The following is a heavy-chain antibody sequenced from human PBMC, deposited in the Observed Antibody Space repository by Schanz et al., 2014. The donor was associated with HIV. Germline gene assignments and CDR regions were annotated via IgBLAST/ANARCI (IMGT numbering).Heavy chain of an antibody. V-gene: IGHV4-34*02. CDR1: GGSFRGYY. CDR2: VRHIGGT. Sequence: QVQLQQWGAGLLKPSETLSLTCAVYGGSFRGYYWTWIRQFPGLGLEWIGGVRHIGGTNYNPSLKSRAPMSMDWPKNHFPLNLPSVTAADTAVYFCARGDFGGNSVDYWGHGNLVTVSS. D-gene: IGHD2-21*02. CDR3: ARGDFGGNSVDY. J-gene: IGHJ4*01.